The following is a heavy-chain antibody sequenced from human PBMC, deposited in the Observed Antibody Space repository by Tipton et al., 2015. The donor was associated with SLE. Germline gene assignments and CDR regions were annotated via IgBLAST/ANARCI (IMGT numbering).Heavy chain of an antibody. J-gene: IGHJ4*02. CDR2: INHSGST. CDR3: ARGLPLSPAVLPSDY. Sequence: TLSLTCAVYGGSFSGYYWSWIHQPPGKGLEWIGEINHSGSTNYNPSLKSRVTISVDTSKNQFSLKLNSVTAADTAVYYCARGLPLSPAVLPSDYWGQGTLVTVSS. D-gene: IGHD6-19*01. V-gene: IGHV4-34*01. CDR1: GGSFSGYY.